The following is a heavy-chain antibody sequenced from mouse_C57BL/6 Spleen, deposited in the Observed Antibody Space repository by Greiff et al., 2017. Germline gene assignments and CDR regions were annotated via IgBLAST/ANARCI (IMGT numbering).Heavy chain of an antibody. Sequence: QVQLKQSGAELARPGASVKLSCKASGFNFTSDGIRWVKQRTGQGLEWIGEIYPRSGDTYYNEKFKGTATLTADTSSNTAYRELRSLTSEDSAVYFCARRITTVVQDWGKGTTLTVSS. V-gene: IGHV1-81*01. CDR2: IYPRSGDT. CDR3: ARRITTVVQD. J-gene: IGHJ2*01. CDR1: GFNFTSDG. D-gene: IGHD1-1*01.